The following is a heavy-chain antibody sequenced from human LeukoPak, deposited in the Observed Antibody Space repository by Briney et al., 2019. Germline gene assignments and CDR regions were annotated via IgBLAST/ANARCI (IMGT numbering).Heavy chain of an antibody. J-gene: IGHJ4*02. V-gene: IGHV4-38-2*02. Sequence: PSETLSLTYTVSGYSLSSGYYWGWIRQPPGKGLEWIGSIYHSGITYYNPSLKSRVTISVDTSKNQFSLKLSSVTAADTAVYYCARVAVDGPNRFDYWGQGTLVTVSS. D-gene: IGHD6-19*01. CDR1: GYSLSSGYY. CDR3: ARVAVDGPNRFDY. CDR2: IYHSGIT.